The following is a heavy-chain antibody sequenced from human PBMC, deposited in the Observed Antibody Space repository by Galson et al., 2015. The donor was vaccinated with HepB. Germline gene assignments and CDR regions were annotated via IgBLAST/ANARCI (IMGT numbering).Heavy chain of an antibody. CDR2: IYSDGNT. V-gene: IGHV3-53*01. Sequence: SLRLSCAASGFTFSDYYMSWIRQAPGKGLEWVSVIYSDGNTYYADSVKGRFIISRDNSKNTVYLQMSSLRVEDTAVYYCARDGAVPDFWGQGTLVTVSS. CDR3: ARDGAVPDF. J-gene: IGHJ4*02. CDR1: GFTFSDYY. D-gene: IGHD6-19*01.